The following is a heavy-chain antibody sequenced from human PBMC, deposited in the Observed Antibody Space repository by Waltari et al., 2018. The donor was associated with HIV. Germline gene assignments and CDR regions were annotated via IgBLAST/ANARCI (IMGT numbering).Heavy chain of an antibody. J-gene: IGHJ4*01. CDR2: MSSSGVTI. D-gene: IGHD3-10*01. V-gene: IGHV3-11*04. Sequence: QVQLVESGGGLVKPGGSLRLSCAASGFTFSNSYMTWIRQAPGKGVEWISYMSSSGVTIYDADSVKGRFTISRDNTKNSLYLQMNSLRVEDTAVYYCTRLRAGQLWLDYWGHGTLVIVSS. CDR1: GFTFSNSY. CDR3: TRLRAGQLWLDY.